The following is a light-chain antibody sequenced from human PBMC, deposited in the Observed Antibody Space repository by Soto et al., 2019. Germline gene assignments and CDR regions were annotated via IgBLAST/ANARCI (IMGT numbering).Light chain of an antibody. V-gene: IGKV1-5*01. CDR1: QSINNW. J-gene: IGKJ4*01. CDR3: QQYDNYPLT. CDR2: DAS. Sequence: IQMTQSPSTLSASVGDRVTITCRASQSINNWLAWYQQKPGKAHKXXIYDASNLESGVPSRFSGSASGTELTLTISSLQPDDCATYYCQQYDNYPLTFGGGTKVDNK.